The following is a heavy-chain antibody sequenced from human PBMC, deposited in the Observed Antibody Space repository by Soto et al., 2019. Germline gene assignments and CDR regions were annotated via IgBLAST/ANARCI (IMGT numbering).Heavy chain of an antibody. CDR3: ARFYGGNLPAEYFQH. Sequence: QVQLQQWGAGLLKPSETLSLTCAVYGGSFSGYYWSWIRQPPGKGLEWIGEINHSGSTNYNPSLKSRVTISVDTSKNPFSLKLSSVTAADTAVDYCARFYGGNLPAEYFQHWGQGTLVTVSS. CDR1: GGSFSGYY. CDR2: INHSGST. J-gene: IGHJ1*01. D-gene: IGHD4-17*01. V-gene: IGHV4-34*01.